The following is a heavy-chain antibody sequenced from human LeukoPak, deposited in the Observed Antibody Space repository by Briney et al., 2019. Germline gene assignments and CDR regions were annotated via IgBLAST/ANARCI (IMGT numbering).Heavy chain of an antibody. V-gene: IGHV3-53*01. J-gene: IGHJ2*01. CDR1: GFTISSNY. Sequence: GGSLRLSCAASGFTISSNYLSWVRQAPGKGLVWVSALHSGGHTFYADSVRGRFSISRDISKNALYLQMNNLGPEDTALYYCVRGLSGVSSWYFDLWGRGTLVSVS. D-gene: IGHD7-27*01. CDR2: LHSGGHT. CDR3: VRGLSGVSSWYFDL.